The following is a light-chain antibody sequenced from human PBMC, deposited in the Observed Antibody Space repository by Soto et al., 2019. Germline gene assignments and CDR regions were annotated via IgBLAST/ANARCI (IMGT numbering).Light chain of an antibody. J-gene: IGLJ1*01. Sequence: QSALTQPASVSGSPGQSISISCTGATSDIGNYNYFSWYQQHPGKAPKLIIYQVSNRPSGVSNRFSGSKSGNTASLTISGLQADDEADYFCSTYTGSNTHYVFGTGTKVTVL. CDR1: TSDIGNYNY. V-gene: IGLV2-14*01. CDR3: STYTGSNTHYV. CDR2: QVS.